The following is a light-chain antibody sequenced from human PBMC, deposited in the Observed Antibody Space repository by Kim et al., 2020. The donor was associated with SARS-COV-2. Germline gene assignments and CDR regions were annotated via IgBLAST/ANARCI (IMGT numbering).Light chain of an antibody. J-gene: IGKJ2*01. CDR3: QQYHSYPYT. V-gene: IGKV1-5*03. CDR1: HSISVL. Sequence: SASVRDSFPIPCRASHSISVLLAWYQQIPLIAPQVLIYTASTLQSGVPSRFSGSGSGTEFTLTINSMQPDDFATYYCQQYHSYPYTFGHGTKLEI. CDR2: TAS.